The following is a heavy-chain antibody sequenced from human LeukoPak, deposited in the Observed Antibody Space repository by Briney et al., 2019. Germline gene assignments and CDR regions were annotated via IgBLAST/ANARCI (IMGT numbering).Heavy chain of an antibody. D-gene: IGHD6-19*01. CDR1: GYTFTGYY. Sequence: ASVKVSCKASGYTFTGYYMHWVRQAPGQGLEWMGQDNPNSGGTNYAQKFQGRVTMTRDTSISTAYMELSRLRSDDTAVYYCARVVLPYSSGFTLGYWGQGTLVTVSS. CDR3: ARVVLPYSSGFTLGY. J-gene: IGHJ4*02. V-gene: IGHV1-2*06. CDR2: DNPNSGGT.